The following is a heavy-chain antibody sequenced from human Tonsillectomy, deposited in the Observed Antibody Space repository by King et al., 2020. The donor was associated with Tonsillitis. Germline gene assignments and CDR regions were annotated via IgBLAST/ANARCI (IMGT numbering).Heavy chain of an antibody. D-gene: IGHD3-22*01. CDR1: GGSISSSSYY. Sequence: QLQESGPGLVKPSETLSLTCTVSGGSISSSSYYWGWIRQPPGKGLEWIGSIYYSVSTYYNPSLKSRVTISVDTSKNQFSLKLSSVTAADTAVYYCARRPLYYDSSGYYPTFDYWGQGTLVTVSS. V-gene: IGHV4-39*01. CDR2: IYYSVST. J-gene: IGHJ4*02. CDR3: ARRPLYYDSSGYYPTFDY.